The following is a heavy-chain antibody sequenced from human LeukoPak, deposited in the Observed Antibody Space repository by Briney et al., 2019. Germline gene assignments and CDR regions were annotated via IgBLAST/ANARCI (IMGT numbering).Heavy chain of an antibody. J-gene: IGHJ4*02. CDR1: GVSIISSNYY. D-gene: IGHD6-13*01. V-gene: IGHV4-39*01. CDR2: VFYTVTT. Sequence: PSETLSLTCTVSGVSIISSNYYWGWFRQPPGKGLQWIANVFYTVTTRHNPSLKSRVTISVDTSKNESSLSLSSVTAEDTAMYYCARRLGSSADGILKYYFDYWGQGTLVTVSS. CDR3: ARRLGSSADGILKYYFDY.